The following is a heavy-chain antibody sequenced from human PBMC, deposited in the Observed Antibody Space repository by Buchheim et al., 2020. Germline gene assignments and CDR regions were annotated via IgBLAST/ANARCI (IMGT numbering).Heavy chain of an antibody. D-gene: IGHD2-2*01. J-gene: IGHJ5*02. CDR2: MNPNSGNT. CDR1: GYTFTGYY. CDR3: ARGSLGDIVVVPAGATNWFDP. Sequence: QVQLVQSGAEVKKPGASVKVSCKASGYTFTGYYMHWVRQAPGQGLEWMGWMNPNSGNTGYAQKFQGRVTMTRNTSISTAYMELSSLRSEDTAVYYCARGSLGDIVVVPAGATNWFDPWGQGTL. V-gene: IGHV1-8*02.